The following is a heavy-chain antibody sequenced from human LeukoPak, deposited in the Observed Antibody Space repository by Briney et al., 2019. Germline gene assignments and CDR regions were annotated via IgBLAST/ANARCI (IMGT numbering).Heavy chain of an antibody. J-gene: IGHJ6*04. CDR2: INPNSGGT. CDR1: GYTFTGYY. V-gene: IGHV1-2*02. Sequence: ASVKVSCKASGYTFTGYYMHWVRQAPGQGLEWMGWINPNSGGTNYAQKFQGRVTMTRDTSISTAYMELSRLRPDDTAVYYCARDPNAIAVAGMGSMDVWGKGTTVTISS. D-gene: IGHD6-19*01. CDR3: ARDPNAIAVAGMGSMDV.